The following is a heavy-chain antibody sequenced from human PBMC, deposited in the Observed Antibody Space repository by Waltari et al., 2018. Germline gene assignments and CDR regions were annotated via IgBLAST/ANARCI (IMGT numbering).Heavy chain of an antibody. CDR1: GYTFTSYA. Sequence: QVQLVQSGAEVKEPGASVKVSCKASGYTFTSYAMHWVRQAPGQRLEWMGWINAGNGNTKYSQKCQGRVTITRDTSASTAYMELSSLRSEDTAVYYCARATAMVLDFDYWGQGTLVTVSS. D-gene: IGHD5-18*01. J-gene: IGHJ4*02. V-gene: IGHV1-3*01. CDR2: INAGNGNT. CDR3: ARATAMVLDFDY.